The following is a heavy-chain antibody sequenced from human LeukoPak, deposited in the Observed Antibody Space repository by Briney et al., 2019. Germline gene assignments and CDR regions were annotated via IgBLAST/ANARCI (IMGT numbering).Heavy chain of an antibody. CDR2: ISRNGGST. J-gene: IGHJ4*02. D-gene: IGHD6-13*01. CDR3: VKDRILAAAGYYFDY. Sequence: GGSLRLSCSAAGFTFSSYAMHWVRQAPGKGLEYVSAISRNGGSTYYADSVKGRFTISRDNSKNTLYLQMSSLRAEDTAVYYCVKDRILAAAGYYFDYWGQGTLVTVSS. CDR1: GFTFSSYA. V-gene: IGHV3-64D*06.